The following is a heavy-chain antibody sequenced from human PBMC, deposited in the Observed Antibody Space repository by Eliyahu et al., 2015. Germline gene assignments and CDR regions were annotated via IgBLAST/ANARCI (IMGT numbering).Heavy chain of an antibody. CDR1: GGSISTYY. CDR2: IHYSGST. CDR3: ARDYCSGGNCSNWFDP. Sequence: QVQLQESGPGQVKPSETLSLTCSVSGGSISTYYWSWIRQPPGEGLEWIGYIHYSGSTGYNPSLKSRVTISIVTSKNQFSLKLSPVTAADTAVYYCARDYCSGGNCSNWFDPWGQGTLVTVSS. D-gene: IGHD2-15*01. V-gene: IGHV4-59*13. J-gene: IGHJ5*02.